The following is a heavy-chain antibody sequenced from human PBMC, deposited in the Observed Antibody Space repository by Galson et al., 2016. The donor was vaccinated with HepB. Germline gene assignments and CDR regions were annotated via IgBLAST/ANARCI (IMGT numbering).Heavy chain of an antibody. CDR2: ISAYNGNT. Sequence: SVKVSCKASGYTFTSYGISWVRQAPGQGLEWMGWISAYNGNTNYVQKLQGRVTMTTDTSTSTAYMELRGLRSDDTAVYYCARDFREPLWFGELLFFDYWGQGTLVTVSS. V-gene: IGHV1-18*04. J-gene: IGHJ4*02. D-gene: IGHD3-10*01. CDR3: ARDFREPLWFGELLFFDY. CDR1: GYTFTSYG.